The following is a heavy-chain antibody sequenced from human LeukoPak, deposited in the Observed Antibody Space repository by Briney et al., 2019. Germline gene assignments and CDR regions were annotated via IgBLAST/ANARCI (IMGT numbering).Heavy chain of an antibody. Sequence: GASVKVSCKASGYTFTGYYMHWVRQAPGQGLEWMGWINPNSGGTNYAQKFQGRVTMTRDTSISTAYMELSRLRSDDTAVYYCARGSHDFWSGYYSYYYYMDVWGKGTTVTVSS. D-gene: IGHD3-3*01. CDR3: ARGSHDFWSGYYSYYYYMDV. V-gene: IGHV1-2*02. CDR2: INPNSGGT. CDR1: GYTFTGYY. J-gene: IGHJ6*03.